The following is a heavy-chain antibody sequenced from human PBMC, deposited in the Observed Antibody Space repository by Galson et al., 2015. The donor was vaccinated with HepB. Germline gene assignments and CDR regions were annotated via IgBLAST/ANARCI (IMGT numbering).Heavy chain of an antibody. V-gene: IGHV3-73*01. CDR1: GFILSGSA. Sequence: SLRLCCAASGFILSGSAVHWVRQASGKGLEWIGRIRSKVNNYATAYVASVNGRFTISRDDSKNTVYLQMNSLKIEDTAVYYCTRLEDRATITGADYWGQGTLVTVSS. CDR3: TRLEDRATITGADY. J-gene: IGHJ4*02. D-gene: IGHD5-24*01. CDR2: IRSKVNNYAT.